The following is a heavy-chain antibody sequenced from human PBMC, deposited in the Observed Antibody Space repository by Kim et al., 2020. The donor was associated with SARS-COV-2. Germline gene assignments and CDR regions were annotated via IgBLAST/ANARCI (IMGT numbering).Heavy chain of an antibody. CDR2: VSGPGTIT. V-gene: IGHV3-74*01. CDR3: ARAARFSCTPTGCPGGDGKRGMDV. CDR1: GFTFSGYW. Sequence: GGSLRLSCAASGFTFSGYWIHWLRQAPGKGLEWVSHVSGPGTITTYADSVKGRFTISRDNAENTVYLQMHSLRADDSAVYYCARAARFSCTPTGCPGGDGKRGMDVGGQGTTVTVSS. J-gene: IGHJ6*02. D-gene: IGHD2-15*01.